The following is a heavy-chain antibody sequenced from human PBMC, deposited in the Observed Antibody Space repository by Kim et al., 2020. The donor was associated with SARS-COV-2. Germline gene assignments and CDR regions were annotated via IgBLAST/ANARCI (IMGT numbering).Heavy chain of an antibody. CDR2: ISGSGGNI. Sequence: GGSLRLSCAASGFTFSSYAMSWVRQAPGKGLEGVSTISGSGGNIYYADSVKCRFTISRDISKNTLYLQMNSLRAEDTALYFCSTNIVKFEYWGQGTLVTV. CDR3: STNIVKFEY. CDR1: GFTFSSYA. J-gene: IGHJ4*02. V-gene: IGHV3-23*01. D-gene: IGHD5-12*01.